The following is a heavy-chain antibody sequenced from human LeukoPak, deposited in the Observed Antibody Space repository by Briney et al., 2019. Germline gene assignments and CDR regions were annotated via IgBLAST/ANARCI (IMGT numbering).Heavy chain of an antibody. CDR1: GYSFTGYY. V-gene: IGHV1-2*02. CDR2: IHPNSGGT. D-gene: IGHD1-26*01. J-gene: IGHJ4*02. CDR3: ARDRNSGSSLDY. Sequence: ASVTVSCKASGYSFTGYYMHWVRQAPGQGLEWMGWIHPNSGGTNYAQKFQGRVTMTRDTSISTAYMELSRLTSDDTAVYYCARDRNSGSSLDYWGQGTLVTVSS.